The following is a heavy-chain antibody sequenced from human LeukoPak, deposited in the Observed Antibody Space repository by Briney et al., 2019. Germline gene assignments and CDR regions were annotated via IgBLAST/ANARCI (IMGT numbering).Heavy chain of an antibody. CDR3: ARAKRWADAFDI. Sequence: SETLSLTCTVSGGSVSSGSYYWSWIRQPPGKGPEWIGNIYYSGSANYNPSLKSRVTISIDTSKNQFSLKLSSVTAADTAVYYCARAKRWADAFDIWGQGTMVTVSS. D-gene: IGHD5-24*01. J-gene: IGHJ3*02. V-gene: IGHV4-61*01. CDR1: GGSVSSGSYY. CDR2: IYYSGSA.